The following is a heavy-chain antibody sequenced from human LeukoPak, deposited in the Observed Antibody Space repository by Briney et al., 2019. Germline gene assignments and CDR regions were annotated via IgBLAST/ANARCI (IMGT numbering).Heavy chain of an antibody. D-gene: IGHD6-19*01. Sequence: GRSLRLSCAASGFTFDDYAMHWVRQAPGKGLEWVSLISGDGSSTLYADSVKGRFTISRDTSKNSLYLQMNSLGSEDTAFYYCAKDRYSSGWDWFDYWGQGTLVTVSS. V-gene: IGHV3-43*02. J-gene: IGHJ4*02. CDR1: GFTFDDYA. CDR2: ISGDGSST. CDR3: AKDRYSSGWDWFDY.